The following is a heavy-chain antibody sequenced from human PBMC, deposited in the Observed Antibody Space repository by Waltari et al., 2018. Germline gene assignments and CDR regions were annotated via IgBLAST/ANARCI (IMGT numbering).Heavy chain of an antibody. CDR2: IYYNGST. CDR3: ARAFSSSDFDY. J-gene: IGHJ4*01. Sequence: QVQLQESGPGLVKPSQTLSLTCPVPGCPIRSRDYYWSWIRQPPGKGLEWIGYIYYNGSTYYNPSLKSRVIISLDTSKNQFYLRLTSVTAPDTAVYYCARAFSSSDFDYWGRGTLVTVSS. V-gene: IGHV4-30-4*01. D-gene: IGHD6-6*01. CDR1: GCPIRSRDYY.